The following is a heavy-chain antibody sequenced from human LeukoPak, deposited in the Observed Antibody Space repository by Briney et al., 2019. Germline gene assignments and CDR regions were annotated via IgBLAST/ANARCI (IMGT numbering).Heavy chain of an antibody. Sequence: GGSLRLSCTASGFTFSTYWMSWVRQAPGKGLEWVANTREDGSEKYYVDSVKGRFTISRDNAKNSLYLQMNSLRAEDTAVYYCARGTTVTTWISGYYYYGMDVWGQGTTVTVSS. D-gene: IGHD4-17*01. CDR3: ARGTTVTTWISGYYYYGMDV. CDR2: TREDGSEK. J-gene: IGHJ6*02. CDR1: GFTFSTYW. V-gene: IGHV3-7*01.